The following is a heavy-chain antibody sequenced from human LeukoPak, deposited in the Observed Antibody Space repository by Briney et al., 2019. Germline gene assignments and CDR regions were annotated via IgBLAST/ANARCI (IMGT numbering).Heavy chain of an antibody. CDR2: IRSKAYGGTT. D-gene: IGHD6-19*01. CDR3: TRDGLVLSGWYAGLDY. Sequence: PGGSLRLSCAASGFTVSSNYMSWVRQAPGKGLEWVGFIRSKAYGGTTEYAASVKGRFTISRDDSKSIAYLQMNSLKTEDTAVYYCTRDGLVLSGWYAGLDYWGQGTLVTVSS. CDR1: GFTVSSNY. J-gene: IGHJ4*02. V-gene: IGHV3-49*04.